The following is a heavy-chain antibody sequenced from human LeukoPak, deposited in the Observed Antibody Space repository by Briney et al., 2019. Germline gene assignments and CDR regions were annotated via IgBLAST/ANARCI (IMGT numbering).Heavy chain of an antibody. CDR3: ASGRTTVTKIDY. V-gene: IGHV4-31*03. D-gene: IGHD4-17*01. CDR2: IYYSGST. Sequence: SETLSLTCTVSGGSISSSSYYWGWIRQHPGKGLEWIGYIYYSGSTYYNPSLKSRVTISVDTSKNQFSLKLSSVTAADTAVYYCASGRTTVTKIDYWGQGTLVTVSS. J-gene: IGHJ4*02. CDR1: GGSISSSSYY.